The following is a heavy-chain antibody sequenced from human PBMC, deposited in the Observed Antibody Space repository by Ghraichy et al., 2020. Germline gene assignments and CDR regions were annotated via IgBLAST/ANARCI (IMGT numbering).Heavy chain of an antibody. J-gene: IGHJ3*02. Sequence: GESLNISCAASGFTFSSYAMSWVRQAPGKGLEWVSAISGSGGSTYYADSVKGRFTISRDNSKNTLYLQMNSLRAEDTAVYYCAKDIPRNLRYFDWLSTYVNAFDIWGQGTMVTVSS. CDR2: ISGSGGST. CDR3: AKDIPRNLRYFDWLSTYVNAFDI. CDR1: GFTFSSYA. V-gene: IGHV3-23*01. D-gene: IGHD3-9*01.